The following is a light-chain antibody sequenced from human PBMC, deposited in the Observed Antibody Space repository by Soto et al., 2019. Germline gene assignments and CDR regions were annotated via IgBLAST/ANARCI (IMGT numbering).Light chain of an antibody. J-gene: IGKJ4*01. V-gene: IGKV3-15*01. CDR2: GAS. Sequence: EVVMTQSPATLSVSPGERATLSCRASQSLTNNFLAWYQQKPGQAPRLLIYGASTRATGIPTRFSGSGSGTEFTLTISSLQSEDFAVYYCQQYNSWPLTFGGGSKVEI. CDR1: QSLTNN. CDR3: QQYNSWPLT.